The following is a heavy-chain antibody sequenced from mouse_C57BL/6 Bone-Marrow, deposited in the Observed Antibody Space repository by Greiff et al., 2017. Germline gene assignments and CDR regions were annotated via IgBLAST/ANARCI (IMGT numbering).Heavy chain of an antibody. CDR2: INPGSGGT. CDR3: AREDYDDYYAMDY. Sequence: VQLVESGAELVRPGTSVKVSCKASGYAFTNYLIEWAKQRPGQGLEWIGVINPGSGGTNYNEKFKGKATLTADKSSSTAYMQLSSLTSEDSAVYFCAREDYDDYYAMDYWGQGTSVTVSS. V-gene: IGHV1-54*01. D-gene: IGHD2-4*01. CDR1: GYAFTNYL. J-gene: IGHJ4*01.